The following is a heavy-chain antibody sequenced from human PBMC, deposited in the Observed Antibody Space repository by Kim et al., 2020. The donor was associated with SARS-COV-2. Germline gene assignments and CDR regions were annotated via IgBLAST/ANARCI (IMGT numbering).Heavy chain of an antibody. Sequence: GGSLRLSCAASGFTFGSYAMHWVRQAPGKGLEWVAVISYDGSNKYYADSVKGRFTISRDNSKNTLYLQMNSLRAEDTAVYYCARARGGAYYYGMDVWGQGTTVTVSS. D-gene: IGHD3-16*01. CDR1: GFTFGSYA. CDR3: ARARGGAYYYGMDV. V-gene: IGHV3-30-3*01. CDR2: ISYDGSNK. J-gene: IGHJ6*02.